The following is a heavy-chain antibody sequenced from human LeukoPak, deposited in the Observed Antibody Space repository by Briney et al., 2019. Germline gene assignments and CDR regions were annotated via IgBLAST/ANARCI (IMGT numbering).Heavy chain of an antibody. CDR3: ARGPPILQISLYYYYYYMDV. V-gene: IGHV1-8*01. CDR2: MNPNSGNT. CDR1: GYTFTSYD. Sequence: ASVKVSCKASGYTFTSYDINWVRQATGQGLEWMGWMNPNSGNTGYAQKFQGRVTMTRNTSISTAYMELSSLRSEDTAVYYCARGPPILQISLYYYYYYMDVWGKGTTVTVSS. D-gene: IGHD3-3*01. J-gene: IGHJ6*03.